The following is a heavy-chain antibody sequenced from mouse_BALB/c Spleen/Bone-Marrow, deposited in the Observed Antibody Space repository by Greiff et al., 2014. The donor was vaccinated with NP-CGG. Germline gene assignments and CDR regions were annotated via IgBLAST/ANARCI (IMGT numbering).Heavy chain of an antibody. CDR3: AREVYGSWFAY. CDR1: GYTFTYYT. D-gene: IGHD2-2*01. CDR2: INPNSDYT. J-gene: IGHJ3*01. V-gene: IGHV1-4*01. Sequence: SGAELARPGASVKMSCKASGYTFTYYTMYWVKQRPGQGLEWIGYINPNSDYTNYNQKFKDKATLTADKSSSTAYMQLSSLTSEDSAVYYCAREVYGSWFAYWGQGTLVTVSA.